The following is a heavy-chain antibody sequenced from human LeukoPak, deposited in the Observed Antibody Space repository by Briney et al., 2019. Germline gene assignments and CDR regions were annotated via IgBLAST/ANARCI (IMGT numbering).Heavy chain of an antibody. J-gene: IGHJ5*02. D-gene: IGHD2-2*01. CDR3: AKDNPIEKVPGLGPGS. CDR2: IQFHGSDI. CDR1: GFTFTNSG. V-gene: IGHV3-30*02. Sequence: GGSLRLSCAASGFTFTNSGMHWVRQAPGRGLEWVAFIQFHGSDIFYADSVEGRFTISRDNSKNTLYLQMNSLRPEDTAVYYCAKDNPIEKVPGLGPGSWGQGTPVTVSS.